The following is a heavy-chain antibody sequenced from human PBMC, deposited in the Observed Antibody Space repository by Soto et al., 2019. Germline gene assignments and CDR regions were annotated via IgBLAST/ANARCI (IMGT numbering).Heavy chain of an antibody. Sequence: QVQLVQSGAELKKPGASVKVSCKASGYTFTNHGISWVRQAPGQGLEWVGWVSGYNDKTKSAQKFQGRVTMTTDTSTNTAYMELRSLRSDDTAVYFFARDFYPVAYFFDYWGQGTLVTVSS. CDR1: GYTFTNHG. J-gene: IGHJ4*02. CDR2: VSGYNDKT. V-gene: IGHV1-18*04. CDR3: ARDFYPVAYFFDY. D-gene: IGHD2-21*01.